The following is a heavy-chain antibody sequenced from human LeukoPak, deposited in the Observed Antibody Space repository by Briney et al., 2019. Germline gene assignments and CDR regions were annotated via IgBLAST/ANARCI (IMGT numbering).Heavy chain of an antibody. Sequence: QPGRSLRLSCAASGFTFSSYGMHWVRQAPGKGLEWVAVIPYDGSNKYYADSVKGRFTISRDNSKNTLYLQMNSLRAEDTAVYYCAKIFCGGSCNWFDPWGQGTLVTVSS. J-gene: IGHJ5*02. CDR2: IPYDGSNK. CDR1: GFTFSSYG. D-gene: IGHD2-15*01. V-gene: IGHV3-30*18. CDR3: AKIFCGGSCNWFDP.